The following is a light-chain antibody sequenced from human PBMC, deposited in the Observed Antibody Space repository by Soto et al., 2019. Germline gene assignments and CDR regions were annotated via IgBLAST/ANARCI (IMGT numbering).Light chain of an antibody. CDR2: RTN. CDR3: EAWDGSLPGEV. CDR1: SSNIGSNI. V-gene: IGLV1-44*01. Sequence: QSVLTQPPSASGTPGQRVSITCSGSSSNIGSNIVNWYQQLPGRAPKLLIYRTNQRPSGVPDRFSASKSGTSASLAISGLQSEDEADYYCEAWDGSLPGEVFGGGTKLTVL. J-gene: IGLJ2*01.